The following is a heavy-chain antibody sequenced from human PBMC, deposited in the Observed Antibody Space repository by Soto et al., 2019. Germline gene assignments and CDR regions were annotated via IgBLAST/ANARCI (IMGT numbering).Heavy chain of an antibody. V-gene: IGHV3-33*01. D-gene: IGHD6-19*01. CDR1: GFTFSSYG. J-gene: IGHJ3*02. CDR3: ARSGQWLGRRDDAFDI. CDR2: IWYDGSNK. Sequence: GGSLRLSCAASGFTFSSYGMHWVRQAPGKGLEWVAVIWYDGSNKYYADSVKGRFTISRDNSKNTLYLQMNSLRAEDTAVYYCARSGQWLGRRDDAFDIWGQGTMVTVSS.